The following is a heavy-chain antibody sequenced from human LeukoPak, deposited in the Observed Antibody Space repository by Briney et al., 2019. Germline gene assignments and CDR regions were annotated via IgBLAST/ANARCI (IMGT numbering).Heavy chain of an antibody. V-gene: IGHV3-23*01. Sequence: PGGSLRLSCAASGFTFSSYAMSWVRQAPGKGLEWVSAISGSGGSTYYADSVKGRFTISRDNSKNTLYLQMNSLRAEDTAVYYCAKLLWAEYSSSSALDYWGQGTLVTVSS. J-gene: IGHJ4*02. CDR3: AKLLWAEYSSSSALDY. CDR1: GFTFSSYA. D-gene: IGHD6-6*01. CDR2: ISGSGGST.